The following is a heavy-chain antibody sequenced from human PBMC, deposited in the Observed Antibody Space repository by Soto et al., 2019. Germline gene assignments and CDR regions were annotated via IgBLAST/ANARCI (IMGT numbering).Heavy chain of an antibody. J-gene: IGHJ6*02. CDR3: ASGERMRSTSPLGYYYYYYGMDV. Sequence: SETLSLTCAVYGGSFSGYYWSWIRQPPGKGLEWIGEINHSGSTNYNPSLKSRVTISVDTSKNQFSLKLSSVTAADTAVYYCASGERMRSTSPLGYYYYYYGMDVWGQGTTVTVYS. CDR1: GGSFSGYY. CDR2: INHSGST. V-gene: IGHV4-34*01. D-gene: IGHD2-2*01.